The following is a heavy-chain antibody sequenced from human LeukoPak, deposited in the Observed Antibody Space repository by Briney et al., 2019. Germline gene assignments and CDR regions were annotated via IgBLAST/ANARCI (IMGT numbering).Heavy chain of an antibody. Sequence: SETLSLTCTVSGYSISSGHYWGWIRQPPGKGLEWIGSIYHSGSTYYNPSLKSRVTISVDTSKNQFSLKLSSVTAADTAVYYCARSSIAARTFSGYYYYMDVWGKGTTVTVSS. CDR3: ARSSIAARTFSGYYYYMDV. V-gene: IGHV4-38-2*02. CDR2: IYHSGST. CDR1: GYSISSGHY. J-gene: IGHJ6*03. D-gene: IGHD6-6*01.